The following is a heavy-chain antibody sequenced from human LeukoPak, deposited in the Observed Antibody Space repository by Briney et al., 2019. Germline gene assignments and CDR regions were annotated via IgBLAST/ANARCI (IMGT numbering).Heavy chain of an antibody. J-gene: IGHJ6*02. CDR3: ATWSPCLRGSCYHRIAYYGMDV. CDR1: GYTLTELS. CDR2: FDPEDGET. Sequence: ASVKVSCKVSGYTLTELSMHWVRQAPGKGLEWMGGFDPEDGETIYAQKFQGRVTMTEGTSTDTAYMELSSLRSEDTAVYYCATWSPCLRGSCYHRIAYYGMDVWGQGTTVTVSS. V-gene: IGHV1-24*01. D-gene: IGHD2-15*01.